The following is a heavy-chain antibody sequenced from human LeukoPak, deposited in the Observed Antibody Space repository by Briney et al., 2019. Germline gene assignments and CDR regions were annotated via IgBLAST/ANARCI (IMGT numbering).Heavy chain of an antibody. CDR3: AGLKLGAYFDL. J-gene: IGHJ2*01. CDR1: GGSTSSDY. D-gene: IGHD3-16*01. V-gene: IGHV4-59*08. Sequence: PSETLSLTCTVSGGSTSSDYWSWIRQSPGKGLGWVGYVYNSGDTGKNPSLKSRVTILLDTSKNQCSLKLTSVSAADTAVYYCAGLKLGAYFDLWGRGTLVTVSS. CDR2: VYNSGDT.